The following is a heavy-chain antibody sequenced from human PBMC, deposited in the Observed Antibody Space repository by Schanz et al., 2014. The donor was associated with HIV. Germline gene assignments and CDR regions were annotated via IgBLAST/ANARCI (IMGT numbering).Heavy chain of an antibody. CDR1: GYTFTSQY. D-gene: IGHD3-3*02. J-gene: IGHJ5*02. CDR3: ARGRGLVALDP. V-gene: IGHV1-8*02. CDR2: MNPKSGNT. Sequence: QVQLVQSGAEVKKPGSSVKVSCKASGYTFTSQYMHWVRQATGQGLEWMGWMNPKSGNTGYAQKFQGRVTMTRNVSTNTAFMELRSLRFDDTAIYFCARGRGLVALDPWGQGALVTV.